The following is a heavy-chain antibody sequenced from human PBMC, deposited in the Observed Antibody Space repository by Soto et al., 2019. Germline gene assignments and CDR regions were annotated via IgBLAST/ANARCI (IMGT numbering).Heavy chain of an antibody. V-gene: IGHV3-30-3*01. CDR3: AGDGGGTYDSSGYYCDY. D-gene: IGHD3-22*01. J-gene: IGHJ4*02. CDR1: GFTFSSYA. Sequence: PGGSLRLSCAASGFTFSSYAMHRVRQAPGKGLEWVAVISYDGSNKCYADSVKGRFTISRDNSKNTLYLQMNSLRAEDTAVYYCAGDGGGTYDSSGYYCDYWGQGTLVTVSS. CDR2: ISYDGSNK.